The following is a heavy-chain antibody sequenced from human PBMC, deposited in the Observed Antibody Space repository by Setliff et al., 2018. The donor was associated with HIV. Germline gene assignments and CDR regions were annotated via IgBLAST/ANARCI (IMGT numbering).Heavy chain of an antibody. J-gene: IGHJ4*02. D-gene: IGHD2-21*01. CDR2: IIPMVGFA. CDR1: GDIFSYQT. CDR3: ARQAGHVGDHFDY. Sequence: ASVKVSCKASGDIFSYQTYSWVRQAPGQGLEWMGSIIPMVGFANYEGKLQGRVTIIADASTNTTYLDLTSLRSEDTALYFCARQAGHVGDHFDYWGQGTLVTVSS. V-gene: IGHV1-69*02.